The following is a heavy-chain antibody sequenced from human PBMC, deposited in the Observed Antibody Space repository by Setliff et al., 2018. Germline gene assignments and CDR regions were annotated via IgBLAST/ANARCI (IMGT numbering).Heavy chain of an antibody. CDR3: ARCLGFGSGWFDP. CDR2: IYYSGST. D-gene: IGHD2-15*01. Sequence: SETLSLTCTASSGSISSYYWSWIRQPPGKGLEWIGYIYYSGSTNYNPSLKSRVTISVDTSKNQFSLKLSSVTAADTAVYYCARCLGFGSGWFDPWGQGTLVTVSS. CDR1: SGSISSYY. V-gene: IGHV4-59*08. J-gene: IGHJ5*02.